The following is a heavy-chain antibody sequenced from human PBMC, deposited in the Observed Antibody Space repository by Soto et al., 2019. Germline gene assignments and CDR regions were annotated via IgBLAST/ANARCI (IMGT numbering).Heavy chain of an antibody. Sequence: GGSLRLSCAASGFTFSSYGMHWVRQAPGKGLEWVAVIPYDGSNKYYADSVKGRFTISRDNSKNTLYLQMNSLRAEDTAVYYCAKDKGDYDFWSGYTMGGMDVWGQGTTVTVSS. D-gene: IGHD3-3*01. CDR3: AKDKGDYDFWSGYTMGGMDV. J-gene: IGHJ6*02. V-gene: IGHV3-30*18. CDR1: GFTFSSYG. CDR2: IPYDGSNK.